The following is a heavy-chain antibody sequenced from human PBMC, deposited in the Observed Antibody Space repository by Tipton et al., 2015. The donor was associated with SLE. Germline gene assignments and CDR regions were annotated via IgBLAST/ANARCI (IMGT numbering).Heavy chain of an antibody. CDR2: ITGYNGDT. V-gene: IGHV1-18*01. CDR3: ARCTGFRDRSEYFQH. D-gene: IGHD3-10*01. J-gene: IGHJ1*01. Sequence: QLVQSGAEVKKPGASVKVSCKTSGYTFTSHGISWVRQAPGQGLEWMGWITGYNGDTIYAQKFQGRVSMTTDTSTSTAYMELRSLTSDDTAVYFCARCTGFRDRSEYFQHWGQGTLVTVSS. CDR1: GYTFTSHG.